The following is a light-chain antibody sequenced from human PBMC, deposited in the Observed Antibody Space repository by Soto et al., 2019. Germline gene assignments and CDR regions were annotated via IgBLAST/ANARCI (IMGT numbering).Light chain of an antibody. J-gene: IGKJ1*01. Sequence: DIQMTQSPSTLSASVGDRVIITCRASQSINIWLAWYQQKPGKAPKLLIYKASTLESGVPSRFSGSGSGTEFTLTISSLQPDDFATYYCQQYDSYSWTFGQGTKVEIK. CDR2: KAS. CDR3: QQYDSYSWT. CDR1: QSINIW. V-gene: IGKV1-5*03.